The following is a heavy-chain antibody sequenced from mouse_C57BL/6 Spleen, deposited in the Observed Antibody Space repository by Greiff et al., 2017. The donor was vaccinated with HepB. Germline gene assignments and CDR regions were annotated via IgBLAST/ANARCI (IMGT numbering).Heavy chain of an antibody. CDR3: AIDGYDEGYFDY. J-gene: IGHJ2*01. CDR2: IYPGDGDT. V-gene: IGHV1-82*01. D-gene: IGHD2-2*01. Sequence: QVQLQQSGPELVKPGASVKISCKASGYAFSSSWMNWVKQRPGKGLEWIGRIYPGDGDTNYNGKFKGKATLTADKSSSTAYMQLSSLTSEDSAVYFCAIDGYDEGYFDYWGQGTTLTVSS. CDR1: GYAFSSSW.